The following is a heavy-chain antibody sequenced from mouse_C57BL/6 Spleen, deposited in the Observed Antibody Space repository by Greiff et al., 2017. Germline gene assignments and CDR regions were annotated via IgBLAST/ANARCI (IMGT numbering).Heavy chain of an antibody. CDR3: TRSYSKFAWFAY. V-gene: IGHV1-5*01. CDR2: IYPGNSGT. J-gene: IGHJ3*01. D-gene: IGHD2-5*01. Sequence: VQLQQSGTVLARPGASVKMSCKTSGYTFTSYWMHWVKQRPGQGLEWIGAIYPGNSGTSYNQKFKGKAKLTAVTSASTAYMELSSLTNEDSAVYYCTRSYSKFAWFAYWGQGTLVTVSA. CDR1: GYTFTSYW.